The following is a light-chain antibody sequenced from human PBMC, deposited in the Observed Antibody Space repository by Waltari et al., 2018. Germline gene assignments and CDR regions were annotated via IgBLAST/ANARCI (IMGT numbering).Light chain of an antibody. J-gene: IGKJ4*01. Sequence: DIQMTQSPSSLSAAVGDRVTITCRASQSISLYLTWYQQKQGKPPKLPIYGACSLQSGVPPRFSGSGSGTDFTLTINSLQPEDFASYYCQQSFTAPRVTFGGGTKMEV. CDR1: QSISLY. V-gene: IGKV1-39*01. CDR2: GAC. CDR3: QQSFTAPRVT.